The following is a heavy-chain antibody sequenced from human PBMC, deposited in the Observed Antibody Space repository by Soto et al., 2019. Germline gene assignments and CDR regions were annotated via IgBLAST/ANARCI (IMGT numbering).Heavy chain of an antibody. Sequence: QVQLVQSGAEVKKPGASVKVSCKASGYTFTSYGISWVRQAPGQGLEWMGWISAYNGNTNYAQKLQGRVTMTTDTXTTXAYMELRSLRSDDTAVYYCARNPRVPAAIFSAFDIWGQGTMVTVSS. CDR2: ISAYNGNT. V-gene: IGHV1-18*01. D-gene: IGHD2-2*01. CDR3: ARNPRVPAAIFSAFDI. CDR1: GYTFTSYG. J-gene: IGHJ3*02.